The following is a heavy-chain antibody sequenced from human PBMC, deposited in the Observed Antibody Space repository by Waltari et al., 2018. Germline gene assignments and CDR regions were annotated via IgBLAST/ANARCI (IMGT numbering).Heavy chain of an antibody. CDR1: GFIFSSYG. V-gene: IGHV3-30*02. CDR3: AKDHVVVVPGGMTKVFDY. J-gene: IGHJ4*02. CDR2: ITYDGSNK. Sequence: QVHLVESGGGVVQPGGSLRLSCAASGFIFSSYGMHWVRQATGKGLEWVGFITYDGSNKYYADSMTGRFTVSRDNSKNTLFLQMNALRAEDTAVYYCAKDHVVVVPGGMTKVFDYWGQGTLVTVSS. D-gene: IGHD2-2*01.